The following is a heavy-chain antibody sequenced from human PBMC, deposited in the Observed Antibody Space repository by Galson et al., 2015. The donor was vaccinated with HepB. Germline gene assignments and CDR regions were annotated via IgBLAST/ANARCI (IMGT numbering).Heavy chain of an antibody. CDR1: GYTLTELS. V-gene: IGHV1-24*01. CDR2: FDPEDGET. CDR3: ATAVQTYYYYYGMDV. J-gene: IGHJ6*02. Sequence: SVKVSCKVSGYTLTELSMHWVRQAPGRGLEWMGGFDPEDGETIYAQKFQGRVTMTEDTSTDTAYMELSSLRSEDTAVYYCATAVQTYYYYYGMDVWGQGTTVTVSS.